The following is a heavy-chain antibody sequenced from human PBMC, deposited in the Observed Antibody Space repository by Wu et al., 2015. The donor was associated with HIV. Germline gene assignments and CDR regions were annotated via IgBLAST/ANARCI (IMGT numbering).Heavy chain of an antibody. CDR3: ARDVGRQGSLFALYYFDY. V-gene: IGHV1-2*02. J-gene: IGHJ4*02. Sequence: QVQLVQSGAEVKKPGASVKVSCKASGYTFTGYYMHWVRQAPGQGLEWMGWINPNSGGTNYAQKFQGRVTMTRDTSISTAYMELSRLRSDDTAVYYCARDVGRQGSLFALYYFDYWGQGTLVTVSS. CDR1: GYTFTGYY. D-gene: IGHD1-26*01. CDR2: INPNSGGT.